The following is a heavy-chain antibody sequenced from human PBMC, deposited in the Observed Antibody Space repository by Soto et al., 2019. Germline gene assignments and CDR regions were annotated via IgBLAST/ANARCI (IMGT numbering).Heavy chain of an antibody. D-gene: IGHD5-18*01. V-gene: IGHV3-30*03. CDR3: VSDRGYGHASVPYS. Sequence: QAQLVESGGGVVQPGRSLRLSCAASGFTFSSYGMHWVRQAPGTGLEWVAVISYDGGLQYYADSVKGRFTISRDNSKNMLLLQMNSLRAEDTAVYYCVSDRGYGHASVPYSWGQGTLVSVSS. CDR1: GFTFSSYG. CDR2: ISYDGGLQ. J-gene: IGHJ4*02.